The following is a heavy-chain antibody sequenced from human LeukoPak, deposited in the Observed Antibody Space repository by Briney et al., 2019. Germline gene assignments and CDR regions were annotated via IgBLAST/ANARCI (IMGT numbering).Heavy chain of an antibody. V-gene: IGHV3-73*01. CDR2: IRDKGYGHAT. CDR3: TTPNEGNWFDP. J-gene: IGHJ5*02. CDR1: GFTFSDSA. D-gene: IGHD2-8*01. Sequence: GGSLRLSCAASGFTFSDSAIHWVRQASGKGLEWVGRIRDKGYGHATAYAASVKGRFTLSRDDSKNTAYLQMNSLKTKDTALYYCTTPNEGNWFDPWGQGTLVTASS.